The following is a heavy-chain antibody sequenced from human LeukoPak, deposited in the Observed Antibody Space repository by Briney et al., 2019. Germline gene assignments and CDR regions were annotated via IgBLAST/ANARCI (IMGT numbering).Heavy chain of an antibody. V-gene: IGHV4-4*02. CDR3: ARTQYSSGWPPYY. Sequence: SGTLSLTCAVSGGSISSSNWWSWVRQPPGKGLEWIGEIYHSGSTNYNPSLKSRVTISVDKSKNQFSLKLSSVTAADTAVYYCARTQYSSGWPPYYWGQGTLVTVSS. D-gene: IGHD6-19*01. CDR2: IYHSGST. CDR1: GGSISSSNW. J-gene: IGHJ4*02.